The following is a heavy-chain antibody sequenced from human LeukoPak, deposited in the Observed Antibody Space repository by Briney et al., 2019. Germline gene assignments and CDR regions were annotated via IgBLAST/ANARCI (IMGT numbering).Heavy chain of an antibody. D-gene: IGHD5-18*01. CDR3: ARRGKNTAMVY. J-gene: IGHJ4*02. Sequence: PSETLSLTCTVSGGSISSYYWSWIRQPPGKGLEWIGYIYYSGSTNYNPSLKSRVTISVDTSKNQFSLKLSSVTAADTAVYYCARRGKNTAMVYWGQGTLVTVSS. CDR1: GGSISSYY. V-gene: IGHV4-59*01. CDR2: IYYSGST.